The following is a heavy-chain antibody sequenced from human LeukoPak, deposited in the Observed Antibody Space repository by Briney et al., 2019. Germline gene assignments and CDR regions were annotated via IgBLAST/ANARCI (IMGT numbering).Heavy chain of an antibody. CDR3: AKALGGGFRFPVDY. V-gene: IGHV3-9*03. CDR2: ISWNSGSM. D-gene: IGHD3-16*01. CDR1: GFTFDDYA. J-gene: IGHJ4*02. Sequence: GRSLRLSCAASGFTFDDYAMHWVRQAPGKGLEWVLGISWNSGSMGYADSVKGRFTISRDNAKNSLYLQMNSLRAEDMALYYCAKALGGGFRFPVDYWGQGTLVTVSS.